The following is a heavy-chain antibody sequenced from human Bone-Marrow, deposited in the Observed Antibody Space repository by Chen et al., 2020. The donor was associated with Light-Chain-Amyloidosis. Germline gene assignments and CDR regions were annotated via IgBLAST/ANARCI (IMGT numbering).Heavy chain of an antibody. V-gene: IGHV3-23*04. CDR1: GFNFSSFG. J-gene: IGHJ4*02. Sequence: EVQLVESGGGLVQPGGSLRLSCATSGFNFSSFGMSWVRQAPGKGLEWVSTVSGSTVSTYYAGAVKGRFIISRDNSKSTLYLQMNSLRAGDTAVYFRTRKGGYFDFWGQGSLVTVSS. CDR2: VSGSTVST. CDR3: TRKGGYFDF. D-gene: IGHD3-10*01.